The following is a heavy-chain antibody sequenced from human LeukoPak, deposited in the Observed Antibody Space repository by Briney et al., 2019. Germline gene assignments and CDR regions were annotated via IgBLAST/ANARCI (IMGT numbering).Heavy chain of an antibody. CDR2: INYSGST. V-gene: IGHV4-39*01. CDR1: GGTISSSSYY. D-gene: IGHD3-22*01. CDR3: ARGRNYYDSSGYYYWFDP. J-gene: IGHJ5*02. Sequence: PSETLSLTCTVSGGTISSSSYYWGWLRQPPGKGLEWIGSINYSGSTYYNPSLNSRVTISVDTSKNQFSLKLSSVTAADTAVYYCARGRNYYDSSGYYYWFDPWGQGTLVTVSS.